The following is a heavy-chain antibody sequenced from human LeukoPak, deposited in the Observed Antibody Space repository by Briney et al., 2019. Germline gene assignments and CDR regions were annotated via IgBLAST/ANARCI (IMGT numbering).Heavy chain of an antibody. Sequence: PGASVKVSCKASGYTFTGYYMHWVRQAPGQGLEWMGWINPNSGGTNYAQKFQGRVTMTRDTSISTAYMELTSLRSDDTAMYYCARHVGYSRDLDPWGQGTLVTVSS. CDR3: ARHVGYSRDLDP. CDR2: INPNSGGT. CDR1: GYTFTGYY. V-gene: IGHV1-2*02. J-gene: IGHJ5*02. D-gene: IGHD5-12*01.